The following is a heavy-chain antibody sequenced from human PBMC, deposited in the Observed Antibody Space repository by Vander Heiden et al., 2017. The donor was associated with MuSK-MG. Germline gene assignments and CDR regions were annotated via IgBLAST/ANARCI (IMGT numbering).Heavy chain of an antibody. V-gene: IGHV3-23*01. CDR1: GFTFSSYA. CDR2: ISGRGGST. CDR3: AKPLYCSSTSCYAAAFDI. J-gene: IGHJ3*02. D-gene: IGHD2-2*01. Sequence: EVQLLESGGGLVQPGGSLRLSCAASGFTFSSYAMSWVRKAPGKGLEWVSAISGRGGSTYYADSVKGRFTISRDNSKNTLYLQMNSLRAEDTAVYYCAKPLYCSSTSCYAAAFDIWGQGTMVTVSS.